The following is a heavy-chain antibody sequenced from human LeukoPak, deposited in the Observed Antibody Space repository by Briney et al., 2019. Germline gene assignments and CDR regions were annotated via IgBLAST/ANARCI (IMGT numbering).Heavy chain of an antibody. V-gene: IGHV3-21*01. CDR3: AGDLRGCSSTSCPYHFDY. Sequence: GGSLRLSCAASGFTFSSHSMNWVRQAPGKGLEWVSSISSSSSYIYYADSVKGRFTISRDNAKNSLYLQMNSLRAEDTAVYYCAGDLRGCSSTSCPYHFDYWGQGTLVTVSS. CDR2: ISSSSSYI. D-gene: IGHD2-2*01. CDR1: GFTFSSHS. J-gene: IGHJ4*02.